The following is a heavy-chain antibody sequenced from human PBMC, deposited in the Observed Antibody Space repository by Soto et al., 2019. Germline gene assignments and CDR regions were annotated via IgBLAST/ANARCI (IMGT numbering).Heavy chain of an antibody. V-gene: IGHV3-30-3*01. CDR1: GFTFSSYA. D-gene: IGHD3-3*01. CDR2: ISYDGSNK. Sequence: QVQLVESGGGVVQPGRSLRLSCAASGFTFSSYAIHWVRQAPGKGLEWVALISYDGSNKYYVDSVKGRFTISRDNSKNTLYLQMNSLRAEDTAVYYCARHKRDLRFLEWSYYFDYWGQGTLVTVSS. CDR3: ARHKRDLRFLEWSYYFDY. J-gene: IGHJ4*02.